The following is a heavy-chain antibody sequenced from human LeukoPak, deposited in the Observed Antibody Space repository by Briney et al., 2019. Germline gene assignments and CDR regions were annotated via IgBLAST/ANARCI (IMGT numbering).Heavy chain of an antibody. D-gene: IGHD2-8*01. CDR1: GFTFSSYE. CDR3: AREGVGHYYYYYYMDV. CDR2: ITTSGTNE. Sequence: GGSLRLSCAASGFTFSSYEMNWVRQAPGKGLEWVAYITTSGTNEYYADSVKGRFTISRDNTKNSLYLQMNSLRAEDTAIYYCAREGVGHYYYYYYMDVWGKGTTVTISS. V-gene: IGHV3-48*03. J-gene: IGHJ6*03.